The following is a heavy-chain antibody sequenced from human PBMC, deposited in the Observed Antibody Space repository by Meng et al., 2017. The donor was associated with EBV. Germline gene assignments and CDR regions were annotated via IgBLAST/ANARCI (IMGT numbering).Heavy chain of an antibody. CDR1: GYMFANYG. Sequence: QVQVVQSGGEVKKPXASVKVSCKTSGYMFANYGIHWVRRAPGHGLEWLGWINNVNGDTNYAQKFQDRVTMTTDTSTTTVTMELRSLRYDDTAEYYCARESSGSGWSFDILGQGTLGTVSS. V-gene: IGHV1-18*01. D-gene: IGHD6-19*01. CDR3: ARESSGSGWSFDI. J-gene: IGHJ4*02. CDR2: INNVNGDT.